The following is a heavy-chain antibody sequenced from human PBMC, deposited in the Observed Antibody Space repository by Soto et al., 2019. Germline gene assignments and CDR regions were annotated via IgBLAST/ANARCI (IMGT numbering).Heavy chain of an antibody. CDR1: GYTSNNYA. CDR3: TSDNKGLADY. V-gene: IGHV1-3*01. J-gene: IGHJ4*02. Sequence: ASVKVSFKASGYTSNNYAVHWVRHAPGQGLQWIGWINVGNGNTKSSQKFQGRVTFSRDTSASTAYMEVSSLTSEDTAVYYCTSDNKGLADYWGQGTLVTVSS. CDR2: INVGNGNT.